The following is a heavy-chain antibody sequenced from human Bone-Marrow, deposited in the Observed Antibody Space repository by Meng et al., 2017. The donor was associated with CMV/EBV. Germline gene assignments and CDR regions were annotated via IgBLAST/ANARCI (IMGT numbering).Heavy chain of an antibody. CDR1: GHTFTSYG. V-gene: IGHV1-18*01. J-gene: IGHJ6*02. Sequence: ASVKVSCKASGHTFTSYGISWVRQAPGQGLEWMGWISAYNGNTNYAQKLQGRVTMTTDTSTSTAYMELRSLRSDDTAVYYCARDPLGPAAIPLYYYYYGMDVWGQGTTVTVSS. CDR3: ARDPLGPAAIPLYYYYYGMDV. CDR2: ISAYNGNT. D-gene: IGHD2-2*02.